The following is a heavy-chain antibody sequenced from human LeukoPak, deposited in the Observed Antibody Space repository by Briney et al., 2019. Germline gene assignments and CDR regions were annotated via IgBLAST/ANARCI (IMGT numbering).Heavy chain of an antibody. J-gene: IGHJ3*01. D-gene: IGHD3-10*01. CDR3: AREGMVRGVPDAFDL. CDR1: GFTFSSYW. CDR2: IKQDGIEK. V-gene: IGHV3-7*01. Sequence: GGSLRLSCAASGFTFSSYWMDWVRQVPGKGPEWVANIKQDGIEKHFLDSVKGRFAISRDNAKNLLYLQMTSLRVEDTAVYYCAREGMVRGVPDAFDLWGQGTMVTVSS.